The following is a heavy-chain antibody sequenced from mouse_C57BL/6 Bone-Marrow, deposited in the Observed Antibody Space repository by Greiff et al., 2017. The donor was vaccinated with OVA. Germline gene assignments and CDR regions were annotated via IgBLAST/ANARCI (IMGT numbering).Heavy chain of an antibody. CDR1: GYTFTSSW. CDR3: ARPVDRDFDY. J-gene: IGHJ2*01. CDR2: LDPSDSYT. V-gene: IGHV1-59*01. Sequence: QVQLQQPGAELVRPGTSVKLSCTASGYTFTSSWMRWVQQRPGQGLEWIGVLDPSDSYTNYNQKFKGKATLTVDTSSSTAYMQLSSLTSEDSAVYYCARPVDRDFDYGGQGTTLTVAS. D-gene: IGHD1-1*01.